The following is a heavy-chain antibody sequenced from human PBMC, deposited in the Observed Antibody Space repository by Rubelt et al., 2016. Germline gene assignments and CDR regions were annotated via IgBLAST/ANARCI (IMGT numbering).Heavy chain of an antibody. D-gene: IGHD5/OR15-5a*01. J-gene: IGHJ4*02. V-gene: IGHV3-21*01. CDR2: IVYSGDHQ. CDR1: GFTFTTAG. Sequence: EVQLVESGGGLVQTGGSLRLSCAASGFTFTTAGMTWIRQAPGKGLEWVSTIVYSGDHQYYADSVKGRFTVSRDNAKNTSYLEMNRLKADDTAVYYCARGGSTRGDYWGRGTLVTVSS. CDR3: ARGGSTRGDY.